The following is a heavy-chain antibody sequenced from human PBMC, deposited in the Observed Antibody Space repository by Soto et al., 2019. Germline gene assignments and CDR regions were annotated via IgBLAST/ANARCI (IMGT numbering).Heavy chain of an antibody. D-gene: IGHD3-9*01. J-gene: IGHJ5*02. CDR3: SRDLSGRAPVRFDP. Sequence: GGSLRLSCAASGFTFSSYWMSWVRQAPGKGLEWVANIKQDGSEKYYVDSVKGRFTISRDNAKNSLYLQMNGRSAEDTAVYYWSRDLSGRAPVRFDPWGQGTLATVSS. CDR2: IKQDGSEK. CDR1: GFTFSSYW. V-gene: IGHV3-7*01.